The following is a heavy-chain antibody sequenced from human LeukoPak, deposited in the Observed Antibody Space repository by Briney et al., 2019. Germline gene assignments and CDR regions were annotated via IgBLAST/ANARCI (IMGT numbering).Heavy chain of an antibody. CDR1: GFTFSSYG. V-gene: IGHV3-30*18. J-gene: IGHJ4*02. CDR2: ISYDGSNK. Sequence: GRSLRLSCAASGFTFSSYGMHWVRQAPGKGLEWVAVISYDGSNKYYADSVKGRFTISRDNSKNTLYLQMNSLRAEDTAVYYCAKDLNYYDSGGYYYFDYWGQGTLVTVSS. CDR3: AKDLNYYDSGGYYYFDY. D-gene: IGHD3-22*01.